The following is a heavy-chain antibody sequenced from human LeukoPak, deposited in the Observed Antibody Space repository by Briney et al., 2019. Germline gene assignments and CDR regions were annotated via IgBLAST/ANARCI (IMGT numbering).Heavy chain of an antibody. CDR1: GGSISSGSYY. J-gene: IGHJ4*02. CDR2: IYYSGST. D-gene: IGHD6-19*01. Sequence: SETLSLTCTVSGGSISSGSYYWSWIRQPPGKGLEWIGYIYYSGSTNYNPSLKSRVTISVDTSKNQFSLKLSSVTAADTAVYYCAREKWLVAAFDYWGQGTLVTVSS. CDR3: AREKWLVAAFDY. V-gene: IGHV4-61*01.